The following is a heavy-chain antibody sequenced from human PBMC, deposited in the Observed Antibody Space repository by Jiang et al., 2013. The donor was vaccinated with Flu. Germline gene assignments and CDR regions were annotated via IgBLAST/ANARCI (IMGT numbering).Heavy chain of an antibody. CDR3: ARHQDDPTSPYNWFDP. V-gene: IGHV5-51*01. CDR1: GYSFTSYW. D-gene: IGHD3-3*01. CDR2: IYPGDSDT. J-gene: IGHJ5*02. Sequence: QLVESGAEVKKPGESLKISCKGSGYSFTSYWIGWVRQMPGKGLEWMGIIYPGDSDTRYSPSFQGQVTISADKSISTAYLQWSSLKASDTAMYYCARHQDDPTSPYNWFDPWGQGTLVTVSS.